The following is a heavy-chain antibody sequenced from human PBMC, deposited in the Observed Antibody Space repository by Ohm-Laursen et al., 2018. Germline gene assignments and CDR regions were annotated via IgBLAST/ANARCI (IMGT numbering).Heavy chain of an antibody. D-gene: IGHD3-3*01. CDR1: SGSISSGGYY. V-gene: IGHV4-31*03. CDR3: ARETIFGPSGGMDV. J-gene: IGHJ6*02. CDR2: IYYSGST. Sequence: TLSLTCTVSSGSISSGGYYWSWIRQHPGKGLEWIGYIYYSGSTYYNPSLKSRVTISVDTSKNQFSLKLSSVTAADTAVYYCARETIFGPSGGMDVWGQGTMVTVSS.